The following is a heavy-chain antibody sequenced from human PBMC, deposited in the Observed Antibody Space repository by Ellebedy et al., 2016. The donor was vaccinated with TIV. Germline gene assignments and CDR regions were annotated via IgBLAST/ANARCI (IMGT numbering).Heavy chain of an antibody. V-gene: IGHV4-39*01. CDR1: GGSISRSSYY. CDR2: ISYSGNT. J-gene: IGHJ3*02. Sequence: MPSETLSLTCTVSGGSISRSSYYRGWNRQPPGQGLEWIGSISYSGNTFYNPSLKSRITISADTSKNQFSLNLISVTAADTAVYYCTTYTPGAVGENKGAFDIWGPGTLVTVTS. D-gene: IGHD3-16*01. CDR3: TTYTPGAVGENKGAFDI.